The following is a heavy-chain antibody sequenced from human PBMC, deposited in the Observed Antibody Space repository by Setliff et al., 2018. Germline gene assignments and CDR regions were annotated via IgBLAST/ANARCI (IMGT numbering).Heavy chain of an antibody. CDR3: ARARTTMVNDAFDI. J-gene: IGHJ3*02. Sequence: ASVKVSCKASGYTFTGYYMHWVRQAPGQGLEWMGWINPNSGGTNYAQKFQGRVTMTRDASISTAYMELSRLTSDDTVVYFCARARTTMVNDAFDIWGQGTMVTVSS. CDR2: INPNSGGT. D-gene: IGHD3-10*01. V-gene: IGHV1-2*02. CDR1: GYTFTGYY.